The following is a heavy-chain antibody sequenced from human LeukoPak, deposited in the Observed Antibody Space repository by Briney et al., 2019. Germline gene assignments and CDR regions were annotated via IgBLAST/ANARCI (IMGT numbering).Heavy chain of an antibody. V-gene: IGHV1-2*02. CDR1: GYTFTGYY. CDR3: ARPGATTGYSSGWYSY. Sequence: ASVKVSCKASGYTFTGYYMHWVRQAPGQGLEWMGWINPNSGGTNYAQKFQGRVTMTRDTSISTAYMELSRLRSDDTAVDYCARPGATTGYSSGWYSYWGQGTLVTVSS. CDR2: INPNSGGT. J-gene: IGHJ4*02. D-gene: IGHD6-19*01.